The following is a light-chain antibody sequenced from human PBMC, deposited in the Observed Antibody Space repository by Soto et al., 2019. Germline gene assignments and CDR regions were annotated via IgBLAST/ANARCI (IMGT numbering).Light chain of an antibody. CDR2: DVS. CDR1: QTINNQ. Sequence: DIQMTQSPSTLSASVGDRVTIPCRASQTINNQLAWYQQKPGKAPKLLIFDVSSLESGVPSRFSGSGSGTEFTLTISSLQPEDFASFYCQQYTSYPLTFGGGTKV. J-gene: IGKJ4*01. V-gene: IGKV1-5*01. CDR3: QQYTSYPLT.